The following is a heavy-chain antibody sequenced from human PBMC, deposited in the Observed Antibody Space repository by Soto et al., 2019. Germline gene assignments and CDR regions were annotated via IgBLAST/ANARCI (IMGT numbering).Heavy chain of an antibody. CDR3: ARHFLGYCTNGVCYYNYYMDV. CDR1: GGSISSSSCY. D-gene: IGHD2-8*01. Sequence: SETLSLTCTVSGGSISSSSCYWGWIRQPPGKGLEWIGYIYYSGSTNYNPSLKSRVTISVDTSKNQFSLKLSSVTAADTAVYYCARHFLGYCTNGVCYYNYYMDVWGKGTTVTVSS. V-gene: IGHV4-61*05. CDR2: IYYSGST. J-gene: IGHJ6*03.